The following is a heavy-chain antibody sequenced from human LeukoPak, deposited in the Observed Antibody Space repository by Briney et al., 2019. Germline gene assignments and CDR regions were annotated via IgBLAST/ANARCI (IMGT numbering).Heavy chain of an antibody. D-gene: IGHD6-13*01. CDR2: IYYSGST. J-gene: IGHJ5*02. CDR1: GGSISSYY. Sequence: SETLSLTCTVSGGSISSYYWSWIRQPPGKGLEWIGSIYYSGSTYYNPSLKSRVTISVDTSKNQFSLKLSSVTAADTAVYYCARQSWSWFDPWGQGTLVTVSS. CDR3: ARQSWSWFDP. V-gene: IGHV4-59*05.